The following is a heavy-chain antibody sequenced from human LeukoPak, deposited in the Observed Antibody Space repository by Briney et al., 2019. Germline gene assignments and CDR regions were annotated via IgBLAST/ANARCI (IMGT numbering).Heavy chain of an antibody. D-gene: IGHD1-14*01. J-gene: IGHJ4*02. V-gene: IGHV1-2*02. Sequence: GASVKVSCKASGYTFTGYYMHWVRQAPGQGLEWMGWINPNSGGTNYAQKFQGGVTMTRDTSISTAYMELSRLRSDDTAVYYCAKDRPVGRKTSGSFDYWGQGTLVTVSS. CDR1: GYTFTGYY. CDR3: AKDRPVGRKTSGSFDY. CDR2: INPNSGGT.